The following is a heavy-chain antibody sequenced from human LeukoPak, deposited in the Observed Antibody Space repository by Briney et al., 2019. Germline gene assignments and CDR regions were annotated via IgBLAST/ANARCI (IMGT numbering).Heavy chain of an antibody. Sequence: GGSLRLSCAASGFTFRSYAMNWVRQAPGKGLEWVSAISGSGGSTYYADSVKGRFTISRDNSKNTLYLQMNSLRAEDTAVYYCASQATGDYFDYWGQGTLVTVSS. CDR3: ASQATGDYFDY. CDR1: GFTFRSYA. V-gene: IGHV3-23*01. CDR2: ISGSGGST. J-gene: IGHJ4*02. D-gene: IGHD1-14*01.